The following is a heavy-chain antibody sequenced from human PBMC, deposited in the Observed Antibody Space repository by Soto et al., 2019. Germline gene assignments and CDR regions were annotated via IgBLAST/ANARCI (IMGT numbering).Heavy chain of an antibody. V-gene: IGHV5-51*01. J-gene: IGHJ5*02. CDR1: GYSFTSYW. D-gene: IGHD7-27*01. Sequence: GESLKISCKGSGYSFTSYWIGWVRQMPGKGLEWMGIIYPGDSDTRYSPSFQGQVTISADKSIRTAYLQWSSLKASDTAMYYCARLGDWGPEINDNWFDPWGQGTLVTVSS. CDR3: ARLGDWGPEINDNWFDP. CDR2: IYPGDSDT.